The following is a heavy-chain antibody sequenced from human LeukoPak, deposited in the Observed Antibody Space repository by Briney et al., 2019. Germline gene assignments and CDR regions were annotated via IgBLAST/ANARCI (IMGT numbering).Heavy chain of an antibody. D-gene: IGHD6-13*01. CDR1: GFTFSSYA. Sequence: GRSLRLSCAASGFTFSSYAMHWVRQAPGKGLEWVAVISYDGSNKYYADSVKGRFTISRDNSKNTLHLQMNSLRAEDTAVYYCVREGYNNTWYRSWGQGTLVTVSS. V-gene: IGHV3-30*14. J-gene: IGHJ5*02. CDR3: VREGYNNTWYRS. CDR2: ISYDGSNK.